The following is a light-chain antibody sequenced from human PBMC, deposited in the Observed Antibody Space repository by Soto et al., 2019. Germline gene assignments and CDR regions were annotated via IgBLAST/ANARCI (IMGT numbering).Light chain of an antibody. J-gene: IGLJ2*01. V-gene: IGLV2-14*01. CDR2: DVN. CDR1: SSDIGGYDY. Sequence: QSALTQPASVSGSPGQSITLSCTGTSSDIGGYDYVSCYQRHPGKAPKLIIYDVNNRPSGVSNRFSGSKSGNTASLTISGLQAPDEADYYCTSYASGSAHVVFGGGTQLTVL. CDR3: TSYASGSAHVV.